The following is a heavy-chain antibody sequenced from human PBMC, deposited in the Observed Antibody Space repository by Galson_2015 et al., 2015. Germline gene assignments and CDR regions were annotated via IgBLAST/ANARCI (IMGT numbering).Heavy chain of an antibody. J-gene: IGHJ6*02. D-gene: IGHD3-22*01. Sequence: SLRLSCAASGFTVSSNYMSWVRQAPGKGLEWVSVIYSGGSTYYADSVKGRFTISRDNSKNTLYLQMNSLRAEDTAVYYCATYYYDSSGGSGYYYYGMDVWGQGTTVTASS. CDR1: GFTVSSNY. V-gene: IGHV3-53*01. CDR2: IYSGGST. CDR3: ATYYYDSSGGSGYYYYGMDV.